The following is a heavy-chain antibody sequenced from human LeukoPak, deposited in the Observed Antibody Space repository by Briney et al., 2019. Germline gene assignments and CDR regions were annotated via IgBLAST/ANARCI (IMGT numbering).Heavy chain of an antibody. J-gene: IGHJ5*02. CDR1: GLIFSSYV. CDR3: ATLSYDVWTGINWFDP. V-gene: IGHV3-23*01. CDR2: IRTSGNT. Sequence: PGGSLRLSCAASGLIFSSYVISWLRQAPGKALEWVSGIRTSGNTYYADSVKGRLTISRDISKNTVYLQMDSLRAEDSAVYYCATLSYDVWTGINWFDPWGQGTLVTVSS. D-gene: IGHD3-3*01.